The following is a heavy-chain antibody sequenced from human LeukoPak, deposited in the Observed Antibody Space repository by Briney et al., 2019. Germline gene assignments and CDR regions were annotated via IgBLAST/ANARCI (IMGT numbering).Heavy chain of an antibody. CDR2: IRSKAYGGTT. D-gene: IGHD3-3*01. Sequence: PGRSLRLSCTASGFTFGDYAMSWFRQAPGKGLEWVGFIRSKAYGGTTEYAASVKGRFTISRDDSKSIAYLQTNSLKTEDTAVYYCTRDDFWSGYYPPRDYWGQGTLVTVSS. V-gene: IGHV3-49*03. CDR3: TRDDFWSGYYPPRDY. CDR1: GFTFGDYA. J-gene: IGHJ4*02.